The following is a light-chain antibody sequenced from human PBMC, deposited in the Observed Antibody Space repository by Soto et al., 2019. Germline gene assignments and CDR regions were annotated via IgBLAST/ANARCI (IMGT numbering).Light chain of an antibody. CDR2: AAS. CDR3: QKYNSAPSIT. CDR1: HGISNY. J-gene: IGKJ5*01. V-gene: IGKV1-27*01. Sequence: DIQMTQSPSSLSASVGDRVTITCRASHGISNYLAWYQQKPGKVPKLLIYAASTLQSGVPSRFSGSGSGTDFTLTISSLQPEDVATSYCQKYNSAPSITFGQGTRLEIK.